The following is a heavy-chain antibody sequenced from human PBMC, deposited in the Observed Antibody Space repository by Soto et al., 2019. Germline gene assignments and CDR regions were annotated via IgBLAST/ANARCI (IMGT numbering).Heavy chain of an antibody. D-gene: IGHD2-15*01. Sequence: QVQLVQSGAEVKKPGASVKVSCKASGYTFTSFGISWVRQAPGQGLEWMGWISAYNGNTNYAENLQGRVTMTTVPSTSTAYMELRSLRSDDTAVYYCARDHRGGTDAFDIWGQGTMVTVSS. V-gene: IGHV1-18*01. CDR1: GYTFTSFG. CDR3: ARDHRGGTDAFDI. J-gene: IGHJ3*02. CDR2: ISAYNGNT.